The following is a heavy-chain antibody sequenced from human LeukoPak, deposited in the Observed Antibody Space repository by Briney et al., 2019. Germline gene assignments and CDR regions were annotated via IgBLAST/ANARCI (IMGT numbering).Heavy chain of an antibody. V-gene: IGHV3-7*05. Sequence: GGSLRLSCVGSGFNFRSYWMSWVRQAPGKGLEWVAKIKPDGSQKYFVDSVKGRFTISRDNAKNSVYLQMSSLRAEDTALYYCVRDGMGIIKAFDIWGQGTMVTVSS. CDR2: IKPDGSQK. D-gene: IGHD3-3*01. CDR3: VRDGMGIIKAFDI. CDR1: GFNFRSYW. J-gene: IGHJ3*02.